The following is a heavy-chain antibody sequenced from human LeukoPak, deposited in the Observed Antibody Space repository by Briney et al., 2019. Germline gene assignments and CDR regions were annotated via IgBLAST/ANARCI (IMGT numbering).Heavy chain of an antibody. CDR3: ARTSHYVDIAATIPYGVYYFDY. CDR1: GYTFTGYY. Sequence: ASVKVSCKASGYTFTGYYMHWVRQAPGQGLEWMGWISAYNGDTNYAQKLQGRVTMTTDTSTSTAYMELRSLRSDDTAVYYCARTSHYVDIAATIPYGVYYFDYWGQGTLATVSS. J-gene: IGHJ4*02. D-gene: IGHD5-12*01. V-gene: IGHV1-18*04. CDR2: ISAYNGDT.